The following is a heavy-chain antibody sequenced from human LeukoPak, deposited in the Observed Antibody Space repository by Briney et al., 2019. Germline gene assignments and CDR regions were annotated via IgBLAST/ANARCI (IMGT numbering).Heavy chain of an antibody. CDR2: IKQDGSEI. D-gene: IGHD6-19*01. CDR1: GFTFSSYW. V-gene: IGHV3-7*02. J-gene: IGHJ4*02. Sequence: GGSLRLSCEASGFTFSSYWMSWVRQAPGKGLEWVANIKQDGSEIYYVDSVKGRFTISRDNAKSSLFLQMNSLRDEDTAVYYCATSSIALAGTVDYWGQGTLVTVSS. CDR3: ATSSIALAGTVDY.